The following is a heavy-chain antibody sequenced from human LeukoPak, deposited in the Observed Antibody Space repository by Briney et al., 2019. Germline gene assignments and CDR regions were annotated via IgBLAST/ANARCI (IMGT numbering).Heavy chain of an antibody. D-gene: IGHD2-2*01. CDR1: GGSISSGGYY. CDR2: IYYSGST. Sequence: SETLSLTCTVSGGSISSGGYYWSWIRQHPGKGLEWIGYIYYSGSTYYNPSLKSRVTISVDTSKNQLSLKLSSVTAADTAVYYCASSKRYCSSTSCYYGDFDYWGQGTLVTVSS. CDR3: ASSKRYCSSTSCYYGDFDY. V-gene: IGHV4-31*03. J-gene: IGHJ4*02.